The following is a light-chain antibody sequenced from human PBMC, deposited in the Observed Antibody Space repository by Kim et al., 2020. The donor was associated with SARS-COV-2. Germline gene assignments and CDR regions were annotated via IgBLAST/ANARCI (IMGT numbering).Light chain of an antibody. Sequence: PGQKVTISCSGSSSNIGNNYVSWYQQIPGTAPKLLIYDNNKRPSGIPDRFSGSKSGTSATLGITGLQTGDEADYYCGTWDSSLSAVFGGGTQLTVL. V-gene: IGLV1-51*01. CDR1: SSNIGNNY. CDR3: GTWDSSLSAV. CDR2: DNN. J-gene: IGLJ2*01.